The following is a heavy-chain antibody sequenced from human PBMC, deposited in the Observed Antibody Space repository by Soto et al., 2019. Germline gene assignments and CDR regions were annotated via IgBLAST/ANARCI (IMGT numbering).Heavy chain of an antibody. D-gene: IGHD2-15*01. CDR3: GRVPGAVAATEVYYGLDV. V-gene: IGHV4-4*07. Sequence: SETLSLPCSVSGVSITTSYWSWIRQSAGGGLEWMGRIKPAGLPTHSPSFKSRLTKSLDTSKNQAALRLISGTAADTAVYFCGRVPGAVAATEVYYGLDVWGQRTTVTVS. J-gene: IGHJ6*02. CDR2: IKPAGLP. CDR1: GVSITTSY.